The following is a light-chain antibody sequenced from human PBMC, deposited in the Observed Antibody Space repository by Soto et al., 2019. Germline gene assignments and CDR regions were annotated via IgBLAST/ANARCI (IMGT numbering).Light chain of an antibody. Sequence: DIQMTQSPSSLSASVGDRVTITCRTSQDINNYLNWYQQKPGKATNLLIYAASTLQSGVPSRFSGGGSGTLFTLTISSLHPEDFATYYCQQSYSTVYTFGQGTKLEIK. J-gene: IGKJ2*01. CDR2: AAS. CDR3: QQSYSTVYT. V-gene: IGKV1-39*01. CDR1: QDINNY.